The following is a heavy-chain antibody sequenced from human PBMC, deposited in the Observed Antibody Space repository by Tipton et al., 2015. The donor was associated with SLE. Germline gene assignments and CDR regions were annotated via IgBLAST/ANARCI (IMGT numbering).Heavy chain of an antibody. CDR1: GGTFSTYG. CDR3: ARRTYYGDFPVHNYYAMDV. J-gene: IGHJ6*02. Sequence: QSGAEVKKPGSSVKVSCKASGGTFSTYGISWVRQAPGQGLEWMGGIIPIFGTTNHAQKFLGRLTITADESTDTAYMELSSLRSEDTAVYYCARRTYYGDFPVHNYYAMDVWGHGTTVTVSS. V-gene: IGHV1-69*01. CDR2: IIPIFGTT. D-gene: IGHD4-17*01.